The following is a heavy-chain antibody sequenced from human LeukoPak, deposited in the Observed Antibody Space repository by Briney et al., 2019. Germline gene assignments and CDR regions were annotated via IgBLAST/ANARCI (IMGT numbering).Heavy chain of an antibody. CDR1: GYTFTGYY. CDR3: ARNYYDILTGYYRGDWFDP. Sequence: ASVKVSCKASGYTFTGYYMHWVRQAPGQGLEWMGWINPNCGGTNYAQKFQGRVTMTRDTSISTAYMELSRLRSDDTAVYYCARNYYDILTGYYRGDWFDPWGQGTLVTVSS. V-gene: IGHV1-2*02. J-gene: IGHJ5*02. D-gene: IGHD3-9*01. CDR2: INPNCGGT.